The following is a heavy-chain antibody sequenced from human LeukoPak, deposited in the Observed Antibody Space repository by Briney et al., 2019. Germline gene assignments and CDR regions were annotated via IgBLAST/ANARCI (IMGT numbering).Heavy chain of an antibody. Sequence: GGSLRLSCAASGFTVSSNYMSWVRQAPGKGLEWVSVIYSGGSAYYADSVKGRFTISRDNSENTLYLQMNSLRAEDTAVYYCARLRGSSGGFDYWGQGTLVTVSS. J-gene: IGHJ4*02. CDR2: IYSGGSA. CDR1: GFTVSSNY. CDR3: ARLRGSSGGFDY. D-gene: IGHD6-6*01. V-gene: IGHV3-53*01.